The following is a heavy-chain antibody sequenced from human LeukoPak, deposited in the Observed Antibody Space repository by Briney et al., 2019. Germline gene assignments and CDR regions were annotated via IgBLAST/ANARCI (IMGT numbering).Heavy chain of an antibody. CDR3: ARANYDFWSGYYSPLDY. D-gene: IGHD3-3*01. V-gene: IGHV4-34*01. CDR1: GGSFSSYY. J-gene: IGHJ4*02. CDR2: INHSGST. Sequence: SETLSLTCAVHGGSFSSYYWSWIRQPPGKGLEWIGEINHSGSTNYNPSLKSRVTISVDTSKNQFSLKLSSVTAADTAVYYCARANYDFWSGYYSPLDYWGQGTLVTVSS.